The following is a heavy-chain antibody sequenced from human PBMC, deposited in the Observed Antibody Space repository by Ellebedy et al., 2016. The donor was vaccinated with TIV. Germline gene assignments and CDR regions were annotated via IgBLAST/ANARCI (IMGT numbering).Heavy chain of an antibody. CDR3: TRGGTTGFDP. V-gene: IGHV1-8*01. J-gene: IGHJ5*02. D-gene: IGHD1-14*01. CDR1: GYTFTSYD. Sequence: AASVKVSCKASGYTFTSYDIHWVRQATGQGREWMGWMNPKSGKTGYAKKFQDRVTMTTNTSINAAYMNVSSLRFEDTAVYYCTRGGTTGFDPWGQGTLVIVSS. CDR2: MNPKSGKT.